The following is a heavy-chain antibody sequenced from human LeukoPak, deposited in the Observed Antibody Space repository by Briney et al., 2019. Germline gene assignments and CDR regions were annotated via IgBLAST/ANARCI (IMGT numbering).Heavy chain of an antibody. D-gene: IGHD3-9*01. CDR3: ARDADYDILTGYRVANAFDI. J-gene: IGHJ3*02. V-gene: IGHV1-3*01. CDR1: GYAFTNYA. CDR2: INAGNSHT. Sequence: ASVKVSCKASGYAFTNYAIQWVRQAPGQRLEWMGWINAGNSHTRYSPKFQGRVTITRDTSASTAYMELSSLRSEDTAVYYCARDADYDILTGYRVANAFDIWGQGTMVTVSS.